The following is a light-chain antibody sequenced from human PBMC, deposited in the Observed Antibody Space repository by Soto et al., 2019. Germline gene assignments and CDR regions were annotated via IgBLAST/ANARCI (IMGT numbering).Light chain of an antibody. V-gene: IGKV1-6*02. CDR1: QGIGTD. Sequence: AIQMAQSPSSLSASVGDRVTITCRASQGIGTDVGWFQQKPGKAPKLLIYAAATLQSGVPSRFSGSRSGTDFTLTISSLQPEDFATYYCLQDHNYPLTFGGGTKVEIK. CDR3: LQDHNYPLT. CDR2: AAA. J-gene: IGKJ4*01.